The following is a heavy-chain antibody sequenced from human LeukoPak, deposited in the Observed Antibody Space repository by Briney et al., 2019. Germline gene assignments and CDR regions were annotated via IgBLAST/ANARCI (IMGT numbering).Heavy chain of an antibody. V-gene: IGHV4-39*07. CDR2: IYYSGST. Sequence: PSETLSLTCTVSGGSISSSSYYWGWIRQPPGKGLEWIGSIYYSGSTNYNPSLKSRVTISVDTSKNQFSLKLSSVTAADTAVYYCASGVGGWYNRRYYYYMDVWGKGTTVTISS. CDR3: ASGVGGWYNRRYYYYMDV. D-gene: IGHD6-19*01. J-gene: IGHJ6*03. CDR1: GGSISSSSYY.